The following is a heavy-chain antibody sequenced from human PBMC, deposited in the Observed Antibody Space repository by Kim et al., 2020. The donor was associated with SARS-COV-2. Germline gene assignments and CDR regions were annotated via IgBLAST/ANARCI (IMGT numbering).Heavy chain of an antibody. CDR2: IYYSGST. CDR1: GGSISSYY. J-gene: IGHJ6*02. CDR3: ARGNWNYHYYYGMDV. D-gene: IGHD1-1*01. Sequence: SETLSLTCTVSGGSISSYYWSWIRQPPGKGLEWIGYIYYSGSTNYNPSLKSRVTISVDTSKNQFSLKLSPVTAADTAVYYCARGNWNYHYYYGMDVWGQGTTVTVSS. V-gene: IGHV4-59*08.